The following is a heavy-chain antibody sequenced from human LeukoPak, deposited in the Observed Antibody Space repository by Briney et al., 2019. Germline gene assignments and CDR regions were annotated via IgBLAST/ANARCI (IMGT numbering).Heavy chain of an antibody. CDR1: GGSISSYY. D-gene: IGHD6-13*01. J-gene: IGHJ6*03. Sequence: SETPSLTCTVSGGSISSYYWSWIRQPPGKGLEWIGYIYYSGSTNHNPSLKSRVTISVDTSKNQFSLKLSSVTAADTAVYYCARTYSSSWYTTNYYYYYYMDVWGKGTTVTVSS. V-gene: IGHV4-59*01. CDR2: IYYSGST. CDR3: ARTYSSSWYTTNYYYYYYMDV.